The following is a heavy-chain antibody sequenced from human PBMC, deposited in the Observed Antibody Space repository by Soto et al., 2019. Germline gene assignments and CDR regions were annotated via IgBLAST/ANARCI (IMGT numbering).Heavy chain of an antibody. CDR3: ARDKDSSTRYGY. CDR1: GFTVSSNY. Sequence: PGGSLRLSCAASGFTVSSNYMSWVRQAPGKGLEWVSVIYSGDTTYYADSVKGRFTISRDDSKNTLYLQMNSLRAEDTALYYCARDKDSSTRYGYWGQGTLVTVSS. D-gene: IGHD5-18*01. CDR2: IYSGDTT. J-gene: IGHJ4*02. V-gene: IGHV3-53*01.